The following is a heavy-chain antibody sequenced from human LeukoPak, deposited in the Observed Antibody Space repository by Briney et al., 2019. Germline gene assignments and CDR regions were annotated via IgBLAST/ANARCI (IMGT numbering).Heavy chain of an antibody. CDR3: ARTAGYCSSTSCYSHFQH. CDR1: GGSISSSSYY. D-gene: IGHD2-2*01. Sequence: SETLSLTCTVSGGSISSSSYYWGWIRQPPGKGLEWIGYIYQSGSTNYNPSLKSRVTISLDRSKNQFSLRLNSVTAADTAVYYCARTAGYCSSTSCYSHFQHWGQGTLVTVSS. CDR2: IYQSGST. J-gene: IGHJ1*01. V-gene: IGHV4-61*05.